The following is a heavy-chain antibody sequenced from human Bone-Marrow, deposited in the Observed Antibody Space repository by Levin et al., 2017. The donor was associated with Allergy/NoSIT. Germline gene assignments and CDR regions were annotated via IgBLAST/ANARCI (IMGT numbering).Heavy chain of an antibody. CDR1: GFSFSDHY. D-gene: IGHD2-8*02. CDR2: SRNKGNSYTT. V-gene: IGHV3-72*01. J-gene: IGHJ4*02. Sequence: GGSLRLSCEASGFSFSDHYMDWVRQATGKGLEWVGRSRNKGNSYTTEYAASVKGRFTISRDDSKNSLFLQMNSLKIEDTAVYYCARAGGVGFLPDYWGQGTLVTVPS. CDR3: ARAGGVGFLPDY.